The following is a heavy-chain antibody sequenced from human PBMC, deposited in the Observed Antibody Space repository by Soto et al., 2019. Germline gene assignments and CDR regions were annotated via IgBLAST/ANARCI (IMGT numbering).Heavy chain of an antibody. CDR2: ISAYNGNT. CDR1: GYTFTSYG. J-gene: IGHJ6*03. D-gene: IGHD2-15*01. Sequence: GASVKVSCKASGYTFTSYGISWVRQAPGQGLEWMGWISAYNGNTNYAQKLQGRVTMTTDTSTSTAYMELRSLRSDDTAVYYCARGRKRLGYCSGGSCPPQRDYYMDVWGKRTTVIVSS. CDR3: ARGRKRLGYCSGGSCPPQRDYYMDV. V-gene: IGHV1-18*01.